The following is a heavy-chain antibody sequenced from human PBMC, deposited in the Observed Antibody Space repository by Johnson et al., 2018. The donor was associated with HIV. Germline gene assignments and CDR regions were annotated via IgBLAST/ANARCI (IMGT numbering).Heavy chain of an antibody. V-gene: IGHV3-30*03. CDR2: IPYDGSNK. D-gene: IGHD4-17*01. Sequence: VQLVESGGGVVQPGRSLRLSCAASGFTFSSYGMHWVRQAPGKGLEWVAVIPYDGSNKYYADSVKGRFTISRDNSKNTLYLQMNSLRAEDTAVYYCARAMYADDYGDYLLRAPRLDAFDIWGPGTIVTVSS. J-gene: IGHJ3*02. CDR3: ARAMYADDYGDYLLRAPRLDAFDI. CDR1: GFTFSSYG.